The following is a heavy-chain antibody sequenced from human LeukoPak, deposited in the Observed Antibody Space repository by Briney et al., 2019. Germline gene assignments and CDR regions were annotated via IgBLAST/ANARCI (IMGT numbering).Heavy chain of an antibody. Sequence: GESLKISCKGSKYSFTSYWIGWVRQMPGKGLEWMGIIYPGDSETRYSPSFQGQVTISADKSISTAYLHWSSLQASDTAMYYCARLLRTGYFDFWGQGTLVTVSS. V-gene: IGHV5-51*01. J-gene: IGHJ4*02. CDR2: IYPGDSET. CDR3: ARLLRTGYFDF. CDR1: KYSFTSYW. D-gene: IGHD4-17*01.